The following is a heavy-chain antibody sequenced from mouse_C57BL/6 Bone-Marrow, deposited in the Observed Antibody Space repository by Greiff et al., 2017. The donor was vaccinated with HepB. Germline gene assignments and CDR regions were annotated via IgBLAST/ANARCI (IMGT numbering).Heavy chain of an antibody. CDR2: IYPRSGNT. Sequence: QVHVKQSGAELARPGASVKLSCKASGYTFTSYGISWVKQRTGQGLEWIGEIYPRSGNTYYNEKFKGKATLTADKSSSTAYMELRSLTSEDSAVYFCARGLLRYFDYWGQGTTLTVSS. CDR1: GYTFTSYG. CDR3: ARGLLRYFDY. V-gene: IGHV1-81*01. J-gene: IGHJ2*01. D-gene: IGHD1-1*01.